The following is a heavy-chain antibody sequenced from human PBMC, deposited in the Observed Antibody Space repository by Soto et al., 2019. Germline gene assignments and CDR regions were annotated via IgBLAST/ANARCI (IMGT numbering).Heavy chain of an antibody. CDR1: GFSLTTSGVG. Sequence: QITLNESGPTQVKPRQTLTLTCTFSGFSLTTSGVGVGWIRQSPGKDTEWLALIYWDDDKRYSPSLKSRLTITKDTTKNQVVLTMANLDPADTATYYCAHRVLRTVFGLVTTTAIYFDFWGQGTPVAVSS. V-gene: IGHV2-5*02. D-gene: IGHD3-3*01. J-gene: IGHJ4*02. CDR2: IYWDDDK. CDR3: AHRVLRTVFGLVTTTAIYFDF.